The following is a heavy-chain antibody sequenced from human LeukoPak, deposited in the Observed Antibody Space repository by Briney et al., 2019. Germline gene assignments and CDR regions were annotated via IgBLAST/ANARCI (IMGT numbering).Heavy chain of an antibody. J-gene: IGHJ5*02. V-gene: IGHV1-69*05. Sequence: GSSVKVSCKASGGTFSSYAISWVRQAPGQGLEWMGGIIPIFGTANYAQKFQGRVTITTDESTSTAYMELSSLRSEDTAVYYCASNDYSNYGWFDPWGQGTLVTVSS. CDR2: IIPIFGTA. CDR1: GGTFSSYA. D-gene: IGHD4-11*01. CDR3: ASNDYSNYGWFDP.